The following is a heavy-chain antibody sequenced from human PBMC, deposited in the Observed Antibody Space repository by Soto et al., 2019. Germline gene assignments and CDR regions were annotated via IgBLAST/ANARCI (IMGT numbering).Heavy chain of an antibody. CDR1: GYTFTTYA. D-gene: IGHD1-26*01. CDR2: IGADNGDT. J-gene: IGHJ4*02. Sequence: QVQLVQSGAEVKKPGASVKVSCKASGYTFTTYAMHWVRQAPGQSLEWMGWIGADNGDTRYSQKFQGSVTITSDTSASTGYMDLISLRSEDTAVYLSARQQFNGINFDWGQGNLGTGSS. V-gene: IGHV1-3*01. CDR3: ARQQFNGINFD.